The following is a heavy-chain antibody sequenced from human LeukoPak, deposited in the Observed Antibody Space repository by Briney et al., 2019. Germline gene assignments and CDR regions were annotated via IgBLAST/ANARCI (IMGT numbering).Heavy chain of an antibody. J-gene: IGHJ4*02. CDR3: AKKGGIY. CDR2: ISYDGSNK. CDR1: GFTFSSYA. D-gene: IGHD1-26*01. V-gene: IGHV3-30*04. Sequence: PGRSLRLSCAASGFTFSSYAMHWVRQAPGKGLEWVAVISYDGSNKYYADSVKGRFTISRDNSKNTLYLQMNSLRAEDTAVYYCAKKGGIYWGQGTLVTVSS.